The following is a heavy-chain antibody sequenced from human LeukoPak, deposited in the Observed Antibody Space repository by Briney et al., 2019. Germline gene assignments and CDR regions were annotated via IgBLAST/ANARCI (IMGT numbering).Heavy chain of an antibody. J-gene: IGHJ5*02. CDR2: MNPNSGNT. V-gene: IGHV1-8*02. D-gene: IGHD2-2*02. CDR3: ASKGKYCSSTSCYNHNWFDP. Sequence: ASVKVSCKASGYTFTGYYMHWVRQATGQGLEWMGWMNPNSGNTGYAQKFQGRVTMTRNTSISTAYMELSSLRSEDTAVYYCASKGKYCSSTSCYNHNWFDPWGQGTLVTVSS. CDR1: GYTFTGYY.